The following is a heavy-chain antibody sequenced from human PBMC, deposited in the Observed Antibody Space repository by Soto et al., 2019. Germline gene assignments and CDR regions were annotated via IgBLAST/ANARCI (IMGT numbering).Heavy chain of an antibody. CDR3: AERGPSRIVADRLEA. CDR2: LLPLFGTT. CDR1: GGSFSSYV. Sequence: QVQLVQSGAAVKNPGSSVTVSSKASGGSFSSYVMNWVRQAPGQGPEWMGGLLPLFGTTTYAQQFRCRVTITAEESTSTAYMEVTGRRSEHTATYYVAERGPSRIVADRLEAWGQGTLVTVSS. D-gene: IGHD3-22*01. J-gene: IGHJ5*02. V-gene: IGHV1-69*01.